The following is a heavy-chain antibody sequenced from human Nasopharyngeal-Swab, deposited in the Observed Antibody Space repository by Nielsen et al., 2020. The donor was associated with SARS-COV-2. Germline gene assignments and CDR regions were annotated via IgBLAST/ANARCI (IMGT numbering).Heavy chain of an antibody. V-gene: IGHV3-49*02. J-gene: IGHJ4*02. Sequence: WIRQPPGKGLEWVGFIRSKAYGGTTEYAASVKGRFIISRDDSKRIAYLQMNSLKTEDTGVYYCSLEYCSGGSCYSPSPRYWGQGTLVTVSS. D-gene: IGHD2-15*01. CDR2: IRSKAYGGTT. CDR3: SLEYCSGGSCYSPSPRY.